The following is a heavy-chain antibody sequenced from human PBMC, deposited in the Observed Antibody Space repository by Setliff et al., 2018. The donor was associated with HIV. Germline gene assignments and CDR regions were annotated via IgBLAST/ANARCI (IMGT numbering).Heavy chain of an antibody. J-gene: IGHJ3*02. V-gene: IGHV3-23*01. CDR3: ARCDYDILTGPTAFDI. CDR2: LSVSGGST. Sequence: LRLSCAASGFTFSSYEMNWVRQAPGKGLECVSALSVSGGSTFYADSVKGRFAISRDNSKNTLYLQMNSLRAEDTAVYYCARCDYDILTGPTAFDIWGQGTMVTVS. D-gene: IGHD3-9*01. CDR1: GFTFSSYE.